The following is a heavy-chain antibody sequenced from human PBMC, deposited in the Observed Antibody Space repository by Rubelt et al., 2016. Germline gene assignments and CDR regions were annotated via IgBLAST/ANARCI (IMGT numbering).Heavy chain of an antibody. Sequence: RLSCAASGFTFSSYGMHWVRQAPGTGLEWVAVIWYDGSNKYYADSVKGRFTISRDNSKNTLYLQMNSLRAEDTAVYYCARARSGNCSSTSCYVLYYGMDVWGQGTTVTVSS. D-gene: IGHD2-2*01. V-gene: IGHV3-33*01. CDR3: ARARSGNCSSTSCYVLYYGMDV. J-gene: IGHJ6*02. CDR1: GFTFSSYG. CDR2: IWYDGSNK.